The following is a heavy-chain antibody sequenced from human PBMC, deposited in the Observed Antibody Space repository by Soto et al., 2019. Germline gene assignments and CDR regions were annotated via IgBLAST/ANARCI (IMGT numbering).Heavy chain of an antibody. J-gene: IGHJ6*02. Sequence: QVQLVESGGGVVQPGRSLRLSCAASGFTFSSYAMHWVRQAPGKGLEWVAVISYDGSNKYYADSVKGRFTISRDNSKNTXXLQMNSLRAEDRAVYYCARGVLVPAAIVYYYGMDVWGQGTTVTVSS. D-gene: IGHD2-2*02. V-gene: IGHV3-30-3*01. CDR3: ARGVLVPAAIVYYYGMDV. CDR1: GFTFSSYA. CDR2: ISYDGSNK.